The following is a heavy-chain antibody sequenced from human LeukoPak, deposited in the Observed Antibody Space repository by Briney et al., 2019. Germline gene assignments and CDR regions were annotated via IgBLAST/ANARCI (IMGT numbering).Heavy chain of an antibody. CDR1: GFTFDDYA. D-gene: IGHD6-19*01. J-gene: IGHJ4*02. Sequence: SGGSLRLSCAASGFTFDDYAMHWVRQAPGKGLEWVSSISWNSANTGYADSVKGRFTISRDNAKNSLYLQMNSLRAEDTALYYCAKNVIAVAGAGSRFDYWGQGTLVTVSS. CDR3: AKNVIAVAGAGSRFDY. CDR2: ISWNSANT. V-gene: IGHV3-9*01.